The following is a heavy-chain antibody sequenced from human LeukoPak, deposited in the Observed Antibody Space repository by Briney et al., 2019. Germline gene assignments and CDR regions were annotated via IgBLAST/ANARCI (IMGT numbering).Heavy chain of an antibody. CDR2: TYYRSKWYN. D-gene: IGHD2-2*01. CDR1: GDSVSSNSAA. V-gene: IGHV6-1*01. J-gene: IGHJ6*03. Sequence: SQTLSLTCAISGDSVSSNSAAWNWIRQSPSRGLEWLGRTYYRSKWYNDYAVSVKSRITINPDTSKNQFSLQLNSVTPEDTAVYYCARDLVLVPAASGYYYMDVWGKGTTVTVSS. CDR3: ARDLVLVPAASGYYYMDV.